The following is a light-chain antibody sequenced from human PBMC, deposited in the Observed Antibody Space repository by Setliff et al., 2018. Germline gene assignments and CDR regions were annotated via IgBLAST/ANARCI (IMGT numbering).Light chain of an antibody. Sequence: DIQMTQSPSSLSASAGDRVTITCRASQSISNYLNWYQQKPGKAPQLLIYGASSLQSGVPSRFSGSGFETDFTLTISSLQVEDSATYYCQQSFSTPPTFGQGTKVDIK. J-gene: IGKJ1*01. V-gene: IGKV1-39*01. CDR2: GAS. CDR1: QSISNY. CDR3: QQSFSTPPT.